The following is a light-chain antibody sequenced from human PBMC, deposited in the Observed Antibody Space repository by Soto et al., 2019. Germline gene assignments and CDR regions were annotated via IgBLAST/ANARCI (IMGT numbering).Light chain of an antibody. CDR2: AAS. Sequence: DIQMTQSPSSLSASVGDRVTITCGASQSISRYLNWYQQKPGKAPKLLIYAASSLQSGVPSRLSGSGYGTDLTITISSMKTEDFVTYYCQQSYSNPLTFGQGTKVDIK. J-gene: IGKJ1*01. CDR1: QSISRY. V-gene: IGKV1-39*01. CDR3: QQSYSNPLT.